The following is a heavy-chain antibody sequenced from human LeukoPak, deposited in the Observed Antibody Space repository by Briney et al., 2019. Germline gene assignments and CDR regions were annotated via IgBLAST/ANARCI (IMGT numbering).Heavy chain of an antibody. V-gene: IGHV4-4*07. J-gene: IGHJ5*02. CDR1: GGSISGFY. CDR3: ASWGGFGELSGWFDP. Sequence: SEALSLTCTVSGGSISGFYWGWIRQPAGKGLEWIGRIYVSGKTNYSPSLKSRVTVSVDTSKNQFSLKLTSVTAADTAVYYCASWGGFGELSGWFDPWGQGTLVTVSS. D-gene: IGHD3-10*01. CDR2: IYVSGKT.